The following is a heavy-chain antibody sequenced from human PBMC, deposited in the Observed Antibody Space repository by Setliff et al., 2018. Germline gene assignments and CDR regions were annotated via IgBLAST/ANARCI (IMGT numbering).Heavy chain of an antibody. CDR1: GGTFSSYA. D-gene: IGHD5-18*01. V-gene: IGHV1-69*06. CDR2: IIPIFGTA. CDR3: ARDIATGGYTYGFFY. J-gene: IGHJ4*02. Sequence: ASVKVSCKASGGTFSSYAISWVRQAPGQGLEWMGRIIPIFGTANYAQKFQGRVTITADKSTSTAYMELSSLRSEDTAVYYCARDIATGGYTYGFFYWGQGTMVTVSS.